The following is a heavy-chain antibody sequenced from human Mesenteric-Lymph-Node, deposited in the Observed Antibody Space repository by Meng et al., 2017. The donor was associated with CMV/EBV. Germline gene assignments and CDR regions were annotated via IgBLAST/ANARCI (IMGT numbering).Heavy chain of an antibody. Sequence: GESLKISCGASGFIFSGYGMHWVRQAPGKGPEWVSFIWSDGGNKYYADSVKGRFTISRDNAKNSLGLQMNSLRAEDTAVYYCAREGGTDGYNYDWGQGTLVTVSS. D-gene: IGHD5-24*01. J-gene: IGHJ4*02. CDR2: IWSDGGNK. CDR3: AREGGTDGYNYD. V-gene: IGHV3-33*01. CDR1: GFIFSGYG.